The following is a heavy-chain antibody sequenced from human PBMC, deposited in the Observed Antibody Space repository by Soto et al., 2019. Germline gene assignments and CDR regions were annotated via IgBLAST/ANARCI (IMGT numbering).Heavy chain of an antibody. CDR2: ISAYNGNT. J-gene: IGHJ1*01. CDR1: GYTFTSYG. CDR3: ARALSPDGHPNFQH. Sequence: GASVKVSCKASGYTFTSYGISWVRQAPGQGLEWMGWISAYNGNTNYAQKLQGRVTMTTDTSTSTAYMELRSLRSDDTAAYYCARALSPDGHPNFQHWGQGTLVTVSS. V-gene: IGHV1-18*04.